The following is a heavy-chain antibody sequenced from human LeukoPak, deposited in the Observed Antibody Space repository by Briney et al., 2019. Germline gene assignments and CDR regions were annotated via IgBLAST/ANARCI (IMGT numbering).Heavy chain of an antibody. D-gene: IGHD6-6*01. CDR2: IIPIRGIA. V-gene: IGHV1-69*04. J-gene: IGHJ4*02. Sequence: ASVKVSCKASGGTFSSYTISWVRQAPGQGLEWMGRIIPIRGIANYAKKFQGRVTITADKSTRTAYMELSSLRSEDTAVYYCARDRSSFSFDYCGQGTLVTVSS. CDR1: GGTFSSYT. CDR3: ARDRSSFSFDY.